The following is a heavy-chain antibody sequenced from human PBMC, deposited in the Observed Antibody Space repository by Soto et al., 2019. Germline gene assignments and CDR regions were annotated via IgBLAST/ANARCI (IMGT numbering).Heavy chain of an antibody. CDR2: VSDDGHYK. J-gene: IGHJ4*02. CDR3: AMDLPGRYSSSCFGHLDF. CDR1: GFTFKSFG. D-gene: IGHD6-13*01. Sequence: QVLLVESGGGVVQPGRSLRLSCEASGFTFKSFGFHWVRQAPGKGLEWVAVVSDDGHYKSYADSVKGRFTISRDNSKKTVYVEMISLRPHDKAIFYCAMDLPGRYSSSCFGHLDFWGQGTLVTVSS. V-gene: IGHV3-30*03.